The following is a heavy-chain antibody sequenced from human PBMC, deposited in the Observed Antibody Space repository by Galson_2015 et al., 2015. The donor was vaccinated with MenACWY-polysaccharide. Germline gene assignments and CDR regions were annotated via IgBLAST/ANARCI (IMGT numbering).Heavy chain of an antibody. Sequence: SLRLSCAASGFTFSSYWMSWVRQAPGKGLEWVANIKQDGSEKYYVDSVKGRFTISRDNAKNSLYLQMNSLRAEDTAVYYCARGRIVVVPRGTFFYWGQGTLVTVSS. CDR3: ARGRIVVVPRGTFFY. D-gene: IGHD2-2*01. CDR2: IKQDGSEK. V-gene: IGHV3-7*04. CDR1: GFTFSSYW. J-gene: IGHJ4*02.